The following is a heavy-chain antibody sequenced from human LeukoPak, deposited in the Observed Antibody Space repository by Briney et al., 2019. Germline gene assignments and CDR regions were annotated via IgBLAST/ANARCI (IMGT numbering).Heavy chain of an antibody. CDR3: AKDTNPSVGRYDSSGLADY. CDR2: ISWDGGST. Sequence: GSLRLSCAASGFTFDDYAMHWVRQAPGKGLEWVSLISWDGGSTYYADSVKGRFTISRDNSKNSLYLQMNSLRAEDTALYYCAKDTNPSVGRYDSSGLADYWGQGTLVTVSS. CDR1: GFTFDDYA. D-gene: IGHD3-22*01. J-gene: IGHJ4*02. V-gene: IGHV3-43D*03.